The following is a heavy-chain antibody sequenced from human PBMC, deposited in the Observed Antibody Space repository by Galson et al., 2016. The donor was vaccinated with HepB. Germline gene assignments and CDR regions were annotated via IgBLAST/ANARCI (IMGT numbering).Heavy chain of an antibody. Sequence: SLRLSCAASGFAFSSYTIHWVRQAPGKGLEWVAIISSDITYKNYADSVKGRFTISRDNSRNTMYLQMNSLRAEDTALYYCAREFTGALDYWGQGTLVTVSS. CDR1: GFAFSSYT. D-gene: IGHD7-27*01. CDR2: ISSDITYK. V-gene: IGHV3-30-3*01. CDR3: AREFTGALDY. J-gene: IGHJ4*02.